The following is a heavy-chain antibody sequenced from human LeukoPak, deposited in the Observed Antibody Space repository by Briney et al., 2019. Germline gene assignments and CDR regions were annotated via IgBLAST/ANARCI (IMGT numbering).Heavy chain of an antibody. CDR3: ATYCSGGSCYPYDY. CDR2: FDPEDGET. J-gene: IGHJ4*02. V-gene: IGHV1-24*01. D-gene: IGHD2-15*01. CDR1: GYTLTELS. Sequence: ASVTVSCKVSGYTLTELSMHWVRQAPGKGLEWMGGFDPEDGETIYAQKFQGRVTMTEDTSTDTAYMELSSLRSEDTAVYYCATYCSGGSCYPYDYWGQGTLVTVSS.